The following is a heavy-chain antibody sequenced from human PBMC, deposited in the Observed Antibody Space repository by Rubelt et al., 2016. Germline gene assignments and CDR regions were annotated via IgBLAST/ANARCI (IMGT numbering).Heavy chain of an antibody. Sequence: QVQLQASGPGLVKPSETLSLTCTVSGGSISSYYWSWIRQPPGKGLEWLGYSYYSGSTNYNPSLKSRVTISVDTSKNQFSLKLSSVTAADTAVYYCARDADYGLEYFDYWGQGTLVTVSS. CDR2: SYYSGST. CDR1: GGSISSYY. V-gene: IGHV4-59*01. CDR3: ARDADYGLEYFDY. J-gene: IGHJ4*02. D-gene: IGHD4-17*01.